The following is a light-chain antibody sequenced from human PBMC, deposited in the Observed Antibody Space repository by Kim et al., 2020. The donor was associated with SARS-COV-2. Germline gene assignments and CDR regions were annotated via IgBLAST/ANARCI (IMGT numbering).Light chain of an antibody. CDR1: QGISSY. J-gene: IGKJ1*01. V-gene: IGKV1-8*01. CDR2: AAS. Sequence: ASTGDRVTITCRASQGISSYLAWYQQQPGKAPKLLIYAASTLQSGVPSRFSGRGSGTDFTLTISCLQSEDFATYYCQQYYSYPRTFGQGTKVEIK. CDR3: QQYYSYPRT.